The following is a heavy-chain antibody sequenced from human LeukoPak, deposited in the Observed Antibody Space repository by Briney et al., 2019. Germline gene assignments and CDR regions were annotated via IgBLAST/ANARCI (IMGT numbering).Heavy chain of an antibody. V-gene: IGHV1-2*02. J-gene: IGHJ5*02. Sequence: ASVKVSCKASGYTFTGYYMHWVRQAPGQGLEWMGWINPNSGGTNYAQKFQGRVTMTRDTSISTAYMELSRLRSDDTAVYYCARGPVATIITDVPNWFDPWGQRTLVTVSS. CDR3: ARGPVATIITDVPNWFDP. CDR2: INPNSGGT. D-gene: IGHD5-12*01. CDR1: GYTFTGYY.